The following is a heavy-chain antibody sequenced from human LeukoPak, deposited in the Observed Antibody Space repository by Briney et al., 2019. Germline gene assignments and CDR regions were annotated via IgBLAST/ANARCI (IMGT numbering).Heavy chain of an antibody. V-gene: IGHV1-69*13. CDR2: IIPIFGTA. D-gene: IGHD6-19*01. CDR1: GGTFSSYA. CDR3: ARERERSGEYSSGWYYFDY. J-gene: IGHJ4*02. Sequence: SVKVSCKASGGTFSSYAISWVRQAPGQGLEWMGGIIPIFGTANYAQKFQGRVTITADESTSTAYMELSSLRSEDTAVYYCARERERSGEYSSGWYYFDYWGQGTLVTVSS.